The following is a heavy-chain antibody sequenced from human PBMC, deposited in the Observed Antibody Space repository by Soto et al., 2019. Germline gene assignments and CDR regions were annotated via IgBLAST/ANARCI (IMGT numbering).Heavy chain of an antibody. CDR2: MNTNLNAT. V-gene: IGHV1-8*01. CDR3: AREVVEGRAVWLDP. J-gene: IGHJ5*02. D-gene: IGHD2-15*01. CDR1: GFSFTRND. Sequence: QVLLVQSGTEVKKPGASVTVSCKASGFSFTRNDIHWVRQAPGHGLQWLGWMNTNLNATDSPNAFTGRVFMTWNTAISTAYSEVRELKYDDTAIYYCAREVVEGRAVWLDPWGQGTLVSVSS.